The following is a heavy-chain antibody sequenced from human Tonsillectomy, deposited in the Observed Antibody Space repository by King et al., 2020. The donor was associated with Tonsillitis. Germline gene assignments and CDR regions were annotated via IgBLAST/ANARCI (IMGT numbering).Heavy chain of an antibody. CDR3: ARHIGVRARPFDY. V-gene: IGHV4-59*08. J-gene: IGHJ4*02. CDR2: IFYSGST. D-gene: IGHD3-10*01. Sequence: QLQESGPGLVKPSETLSLTCTVSGGSISSSYWSWIRQPPGKGLEWIGYIFYSGSTNYNPSLKSRVTISVDTSKNQFSLKLSSVTAADTAVYYCARHIGVRARPFDYWGQGTLVTVSS. CDR1: GGSISSSY.